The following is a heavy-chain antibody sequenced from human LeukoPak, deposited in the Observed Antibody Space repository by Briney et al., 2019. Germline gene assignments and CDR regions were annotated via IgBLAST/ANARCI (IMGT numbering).Heavy chain of an antibody. Sequence: ASVKVSCKASGYTFIDYYIHWLRQPPGQGLEWMGFINGSLNDIKYAQKFRSRVTLTRDTSISTAYMELRGLRSDDTAVYYCARDYGTTGENAFDIWGQGTMVTVSS. V-gene: IGHV1-2*02. CDR2: INGSLNDI. J-gene: IGHJ3*02. D-gene: IGHD1-7*01. CDR1: GYTFIDYY. CDR3: ARDYGTTGENAFDI.